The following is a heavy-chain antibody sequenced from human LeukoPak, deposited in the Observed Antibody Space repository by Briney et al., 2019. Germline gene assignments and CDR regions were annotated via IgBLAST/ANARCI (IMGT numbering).Heavy chain of an antibody. D-gene: IGHD7-27*01. Sequence: GASVKVSCKASGYTFTDNHMHWVRQAPGQGLEWMGWISPNSGGTNYAQKFRGRVTMTRDTSLSTAYMELSGLTPDDTAFYYCARRTGDSAFDIWGQGTVVTVSS. CDR3: ARRTGDSAFDI. CDR2: ISPNSGGT. CDR1: GYTFTDNH. J-gene: IGHJ3*02. V-gene: IGHV1-2*02.